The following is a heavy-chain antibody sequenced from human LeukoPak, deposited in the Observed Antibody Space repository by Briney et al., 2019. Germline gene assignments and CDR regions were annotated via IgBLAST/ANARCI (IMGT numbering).Heavy chain of an antibody. CDR3: ARPKWELQVYVLYI. CDR2: IKQGGSEK. D-gene: IGHD1-26*01. Sequence: GGSLRLSCTASGFTFSNYWMSWVRQAPGKGLEWVANIKQGGSEKYYVDSVKGRFTISRDNAKNSLYLQMNSLRAEDTAVYYCARPKWELQVYVLYIWAKGKMVTVFS. J-gene: IGHJ3*02. V-gene: IGHV3-7*01. CDR1: GFTFSNYW.